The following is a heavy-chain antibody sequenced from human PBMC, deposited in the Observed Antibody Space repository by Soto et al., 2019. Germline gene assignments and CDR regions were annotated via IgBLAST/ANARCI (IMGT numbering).Heavy chain of an antibody. D-gene: IGHD2-2*01. CDR3: TTQNEYQLLPGGNYYYYMDV. J-gene: IGHJ6*03. CDR1: GFTFSNAW. Sequence: GGSLRLSCAASGFTFSNAWVCWVRQAPGKGLEWVGRIKSKTDGGTTDYAAPVKGRFTISRDDSKNTLYLQMNSLKTEDTAVYYCTTQNEYQLLPGGNYYYYMDVWGKGTTVTVSS. CDR2: IKSKTDGGTT. V-gene: IGHV3-15*01.